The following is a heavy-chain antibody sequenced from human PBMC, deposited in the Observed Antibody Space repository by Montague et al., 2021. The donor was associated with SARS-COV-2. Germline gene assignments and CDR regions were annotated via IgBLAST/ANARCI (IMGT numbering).Heavy chain of an antibody. Sequence: SETLSLTCTVSGGSFDGDNFFWLCIRHAPGKKLEWFVVNSNGSRTFDNPSLKSRVTISVHTSRNQLSLNVKSVTAADTAVYYCARYRRYDVVTYYPDFWGQGILVTVSS. V-gene: IGHV4-39*01. J-gene: IGHJ4*02. CDR2: NSNGSRT. D-gene: IGHD3-9*01. CDR3: ARYRRYDVVTYYPDF. CDR1: GGSFDGDNFF.